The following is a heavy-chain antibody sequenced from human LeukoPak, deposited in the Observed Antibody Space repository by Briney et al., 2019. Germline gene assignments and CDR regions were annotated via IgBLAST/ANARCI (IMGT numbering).Heavy chain of an antibody. CDR3: LRGSPNVCPNYVFDS. CDR2: ISGNGVYT. D-gene: IGHD2-8*01. J-gene: IGHJ4*02. Sequence: PGGSLRLSCAVSRFTFSDYAMHWVRQAPGNEPEFVSAISGNGVYTYYAKSVKGRFTISRDNAKSTLYLQMNGLRAEDAAVYYCLRGSPNVCPNYVFDSWGRGPLVVVSS. V-gene: IGHV3-64*01. CDR1: RFTFSDYA.